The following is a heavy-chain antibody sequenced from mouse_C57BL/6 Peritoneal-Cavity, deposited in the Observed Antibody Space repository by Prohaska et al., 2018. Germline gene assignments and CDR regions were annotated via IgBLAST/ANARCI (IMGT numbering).Heavy chain of an antibody. V-gene: IGHV1-55*01. Sequence: ITWVKPRPGQGLEWIGDIYPGSGSTNYNEKFKSKATLTVDTSSSTAYMQLSSLTSEDSAVYYGARIYSYGSSYAMDYWGQGTSVTVSS. J-gene: IGHJ4*01. CDR3: ARIYSYGSSYAMDY. D-gene: IGHD1-1*01. CDR2: IYPGSGST.